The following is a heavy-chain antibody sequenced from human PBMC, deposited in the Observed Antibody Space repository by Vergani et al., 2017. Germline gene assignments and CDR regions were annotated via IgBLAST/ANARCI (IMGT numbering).Heavy chain of an antibody. CDR2: INPNSGGT. D-gene: IGHD4-17*01. V-gene: IGHV1-2*02. J-gene: IGHJ3*02. Sequence: QLVQSGPEVKKPGTSVKVSCKASGFTFTSSAMQWVRQARGQRLEWIGWINPNSGGTNYAQKFQGRVTMTRDTSISTAYMELSRLRSDDTAVYYCARVLVSYGDYYAFDIWGQGTMVTVSS. CDR3: ARVLVSYGDYYAFDI. CDR1: GFTFTSSA.